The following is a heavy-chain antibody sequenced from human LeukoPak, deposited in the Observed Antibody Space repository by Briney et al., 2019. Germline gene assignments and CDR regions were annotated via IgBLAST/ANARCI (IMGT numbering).Heavy chain of an antibody. D-gene: IGHD5-24*01. CDR2: ISSSSYT. V-gene: IGHV3-11*06. Sequence: GGSLRLSCAASGFTFSDYYMSWIRQAPGKGLEWVSYISSSSYTNYADSVKGRFTISRDNAKNSLYLQMNSLRAEDTAVYYCARGREMATGGDAFDIWGQGTMVTVSS. J-gene: IGHJ3*02. CDR1: GFTFSDYY. CDR3: ARGREMATGGDAFDI.